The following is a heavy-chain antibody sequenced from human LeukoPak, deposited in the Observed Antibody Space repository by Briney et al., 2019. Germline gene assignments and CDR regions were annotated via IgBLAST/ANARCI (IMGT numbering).Heavy chain of an antibody. D-gene: IGHD5-18*01. Sequence: PGRSLRLSCAASGFTFSSYGMHWVRQAPGKGLEWVAVLSYDGSNKYYADSVKGRFTISRDNAKNTLYLQMNSLRAEDTAVYYCARVGIQRNFDFWGQGTLVTVSP. CDR1: GFTFSSYG. CDR2: LSYDGSNK. J-gene: IGHJ4*02. V-gene: IGHV3-30*03. CDR3: ARVGIQRNFDF.